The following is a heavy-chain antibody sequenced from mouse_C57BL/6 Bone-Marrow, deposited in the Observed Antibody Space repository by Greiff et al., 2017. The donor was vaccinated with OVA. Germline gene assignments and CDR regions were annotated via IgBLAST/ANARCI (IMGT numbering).Heavy chain of an antibody. V-gene: IGHV1-26*01. Sequence: VQLKQSGPELVKPGASVKISCKASGYTFTDYYMNWVKQSHGKSLEWIGDINPNNGGTSYNQKFKGKATLTVDKSSSTAYMELRSLTSEDSAVYYCARSEGGYSFAYWGQGTLVTVSA. J-gene: IGHJ3*01. CDR2: INPNNGGT. CDR1: GYTFTDYY. CDR3: ARSEGGYSFAY. D-gene: IGHD2-3*01.